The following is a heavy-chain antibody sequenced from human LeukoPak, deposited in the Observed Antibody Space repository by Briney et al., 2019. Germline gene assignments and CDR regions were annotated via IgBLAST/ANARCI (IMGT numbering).Heavy chain of an antibody. Sequence: PGGSLRLSCVASGFTFSDYHINWVRQAPGKGLEWVSSISSSSTHIYYADSVRGRFTISRDDAKNSLYLQMNSLRAEDTALYYCARGLCGGDCYGIDYWGQGALVTVSS. V-gene: IGHV3-21*01. D-gene: IGHD2-21*01. J-gene: IGHJ4*02. CDR1: GFTFSDYH. CDR2: ISSSSTHI. CDR3: ARGLCGGDCYGIDY.